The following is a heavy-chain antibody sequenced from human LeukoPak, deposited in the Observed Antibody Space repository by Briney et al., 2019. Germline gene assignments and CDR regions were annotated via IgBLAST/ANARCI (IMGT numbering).Heavy chain of an antibody. Sequence: GGSLRLSCAASGFTFSSYVMGWVRQAPGKGLEWVSGISGSGGSTYYADSVKGRFTISRDNSKNTLYLQMNTLRVEDTAVYYCAKGGMVRGEYDYWGQGTLVTVSS. V-gene: IGHV3-23*01. CDR1: GFTFSSYV. D-gene: IGHD3-10*01. CDR3: AKGGMVRGEYDY. J-gene: IGHJ4*02. CDR2: ISGSGGST.